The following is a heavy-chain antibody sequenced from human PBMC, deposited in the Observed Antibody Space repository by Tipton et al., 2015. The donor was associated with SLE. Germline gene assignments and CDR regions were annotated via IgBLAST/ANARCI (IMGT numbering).Heavy chain of an antibody. Sequence: LRLSCTVSGGSISSYYWSWIRQPPGKGLEWIGYIYTSGSTYYNPSLKSRVTISVDTSKNQFSLKLSSVTAADTAVYYCARDRSGDFDYWGQGTLVTVSS. CDR2: IYTSGST. D-gene: IGHD1-14*01. J-gene: IGHJ4*02. CDR3: ARDRSGDFDY. V-gene: IGHV4-4*08. CDR1: GGSISSYY.